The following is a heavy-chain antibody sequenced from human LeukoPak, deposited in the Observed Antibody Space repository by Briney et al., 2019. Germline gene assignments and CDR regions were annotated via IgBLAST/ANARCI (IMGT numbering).Heavy chain of an antibody. CDR3: LNSGSNYEAVS. CDR2: IHHTGKT. D-gene: IGHD5-18*01. J-gene: IGHJ5*02. CDR1: GSSIRTYTH. Sequence: PSETLSLTCTVSGSSIRTYTHWGWIRQPPGKGLEWIGSIHHTGKTYYNPSLESRVTISVDTSKNQFSLKLSSVSAADTAFYFCLNSGSNYEAVSWGQGTLVTVPS. V-gene: IGHV4-38-2*02.